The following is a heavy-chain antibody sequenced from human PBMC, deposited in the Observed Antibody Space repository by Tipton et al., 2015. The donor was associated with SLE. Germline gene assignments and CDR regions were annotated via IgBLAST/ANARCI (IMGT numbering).Heavy chain of an antibody. V-gene: IGHV3-74*01. CDR1: GFTFSTSW. J-gene: IGHJ3*02. CDR3: ARENCFGSVCSRAFHI. D-gene: IGHD2-8*02. Sequence: GSLRLSCAASGFTFSTSWMHWLRQAPGKDLVWVSRISGDGSSTAYADSVKGRFTISRDNARNALYLQLNSLRAEDTAVYYCARENCFGSVCSRAFHIWGQGTMVTVSS. CDR2: ISGDGSST.